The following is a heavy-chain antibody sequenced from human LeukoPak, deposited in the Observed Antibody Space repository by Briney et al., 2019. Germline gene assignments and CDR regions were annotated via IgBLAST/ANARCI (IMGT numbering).Heavy chain of an antibody. CDR1: GGSFSGYY. CDR3: ARGRYGSGSYYMDY. V-gene: IGHV4-34*01. J-gene: IGHJ4*02. Sequence: SETLSLTCAVYGGSFSGYYWSWIRQPPGKGLEWIGEINHSGSTNYNPSLKSRVTISVDTSKNQFSLKLSSVTAADTAVYFCARGRYGSGSYYMDYWGQGTLVTVSA. CDR2: INHSGST. D-gene: IGHD3-10*01.